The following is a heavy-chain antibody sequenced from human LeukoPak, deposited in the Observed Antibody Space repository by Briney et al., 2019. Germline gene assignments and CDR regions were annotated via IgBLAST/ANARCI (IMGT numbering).Heavy chain of an antibody. Sequence: TGGSLRLSCAASGFTFGSYSMNWVRQAPGKGLEWVSSISSSSSYIYYADSVKGRFTISRDNAKNSLYLQMNSLRAEDTAVYYCARAPAAMPDAAGPPYYGMDVWGKGTTVTVSS. CDR3: ARAPAAMPDAAGPPYYGMDV. CDR2: ISSSSSYI. CDR1: GFTFGSYS. J-gene: IGHJ6*04. D-gene: IGHD2-2*01. V-gene: IGHV3-21*01.